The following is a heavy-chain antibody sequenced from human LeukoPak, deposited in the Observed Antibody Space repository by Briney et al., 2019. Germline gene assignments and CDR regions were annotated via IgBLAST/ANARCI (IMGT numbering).Heavy chain of an antibody. D-gene: IGHD1-26*01. Sequence: GGSLRLSCAASGFAFNNYGMSWVRKAPGKGLEWVSGIRASDFSTHYADSVKGRFIISRDNSKNTLYLQMNGLRADDTAVYYCAKPSYLDDYTGTFFWGQGSLVTVSS. CDR1: GFAFNNYG. V-gene: IGHV3-23*01. CDR2: IRASDFST. CDR3: AKPSYLDDYTGTFF. J-gene: IGHJ4*02.